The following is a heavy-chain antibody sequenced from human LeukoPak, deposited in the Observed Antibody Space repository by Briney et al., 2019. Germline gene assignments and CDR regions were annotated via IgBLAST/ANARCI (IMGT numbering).Heavy chain of an antibody. CDR3: ARPNKGHDYVWGTYRYDAFDI. CDR2: IYPGDSDT. CDR1: GYSFTNYW. Sequence: GESLKISCKGSGYSFTNYWIGWVRQMPGKGLEWMGIIYPGDSDTRYSPSFQGQVTISADKSISTAYLQWSSLKASDTAMYYCARPNKGHDYVWGTYRYDAFDIWGQGTMVTVSS. D-gene: IGHD3-16*02. J-gene: IGHJ3*02. V-gene: IGHV5-51*01.